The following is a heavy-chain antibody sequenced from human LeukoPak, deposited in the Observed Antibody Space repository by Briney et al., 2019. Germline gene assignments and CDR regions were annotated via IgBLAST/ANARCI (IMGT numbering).Heavy chain of an antibody. CDR2: IYYSGST. J-gene: IGHJ4*02. Sequence: SETLSLTCSVSGGSISSGGYYWSWNRQHPGKGLEWIGYIYYSGSTYYNPSLKSRVTISVDTSKNQFSLKLSSVTAADTAVYYCARDPTFGYSSSWGQGTLVTVSS. CDR3: ARDPTFGYSSS. D-gene: IGHD6-13*01. CDR1: GGSISSGGYY. V-gene: IGHV4-31*03.